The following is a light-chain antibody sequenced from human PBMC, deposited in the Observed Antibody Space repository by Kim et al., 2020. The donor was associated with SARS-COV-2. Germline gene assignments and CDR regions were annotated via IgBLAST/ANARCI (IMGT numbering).Light chain of an antibody. Sequence: QSVLTQPPSVSAAPGQKVTIPCSGSYSNIENNYVSWYQQLPGTAPKLLIYDNNKRPSGIPDRFSGSKSGTSATLGITGLQTGDEADYYCGTWDSSLSAPTFGGGTQLTVL. CDR1: YSNIENNY. CDR3: GTWDSSLSAPT. J-gene: IGLJ2*01. CDR2: DNN. V-gene: IGLV1-51*01.